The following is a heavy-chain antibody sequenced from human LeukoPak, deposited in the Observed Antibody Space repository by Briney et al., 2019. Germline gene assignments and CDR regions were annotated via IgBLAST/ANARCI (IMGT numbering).Heavy chain of an antibody. D-gene: IGHD3-10*01. J-gene: IGHJ4*02. Sequence: GGSLRLSCAASGFSFSSYEMKWVGQAPGEGREGIAYISSSGSTIYYADSAKGRFTISRDNAKSSVYLQMNSVRVEDTATYYCAKVAHYYYVSESYYFFEHWGQGTPVTASS. V-gene: IGHV3-48*03. CDR3: AKVAHYYYVSESYYFFEH. CDR1: GFSFSSYE. CDR2: ISSSGSTI.